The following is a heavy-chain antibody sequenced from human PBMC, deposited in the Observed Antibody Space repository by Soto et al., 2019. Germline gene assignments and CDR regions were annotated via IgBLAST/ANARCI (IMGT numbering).Heavy chain of an antibody. CDR3: ARGRYGDY. V-gene: IGHV1-18*01. CDR2: ISAHNGNT. CDR1: GYAFTTYG. Sequence: QVHLVQSGAEVKKPGASVKVSCKGSGYAFTTYGITWVRQAPGQGLEWMGWISAHNGNTNYAQKLQGRVTVTRDTSTTTAYMELRSLRSDDTAVYYCARGRYGDYWGQGALVTVSP. J-gene: IGHJ4*02. D-gene: IGHD1-1*01.